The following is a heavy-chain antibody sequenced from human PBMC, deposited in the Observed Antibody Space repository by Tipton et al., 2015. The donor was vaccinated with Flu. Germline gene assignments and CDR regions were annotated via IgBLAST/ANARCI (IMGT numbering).Heavy chain of an antibody. D-gene: IGHD6-13*01. CDR3: ARDAILAGPKEYFQH. CDR2: ISSSSSYI. Sequence: SQRLSCAASGFTFSSYSMNWVRQAPGKGLEWVSSISSSSSYIYYADSVKGRFTISRDNAKNSLYLQMNSLRAEDTAVYYCARDAILAGPKEYFQHWGQGTLVTVSS. CDR1: GFTFSSYS. J-gene: IGHJ1*01. V-gene: IGHV3-21*01.